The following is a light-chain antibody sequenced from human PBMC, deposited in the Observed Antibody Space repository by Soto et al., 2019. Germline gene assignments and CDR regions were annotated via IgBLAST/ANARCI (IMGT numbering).Light chain of an antibody. J-gene: IGLJ1*01. Sequence: QSALTQPASVSGSPGQSITISCTGTSGDIGSYNRVSWYQQHPGKAPKLIIYEVTDRPSGVSNRFSGSKSGNTASLTISGLQDEDEAEYYCSSYTNTNTRACVFGTGTX. CDR2: EVT. CDR3: SSYTNTNTRACV. CDR1: SGDIGSYNR. V-gene: IGLV2-14*01.